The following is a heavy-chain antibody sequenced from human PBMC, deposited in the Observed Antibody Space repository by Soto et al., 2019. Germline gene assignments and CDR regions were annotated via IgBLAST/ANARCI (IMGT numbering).Heavy chain of an antibody. D-gene: IGHD3-22*01. Sequence: GESLKISCKGSGYSFTSYWIGWVRQMPGKGLEWMGIIYPGDSDTRYSPSFQGQVTISADKSISTAYLQWSSLKASDTAMYYCARRKYYDSSGYYSLNYYFDYWGQGTLVTVSS. CDR3: ARRKYYDSSGYYSLNYYFDY. CDR2: IYPGDSDT. J-gene: IGHJ4*02. V-gene: IGHV5-51*01. CDR1: GYSFTSYW.